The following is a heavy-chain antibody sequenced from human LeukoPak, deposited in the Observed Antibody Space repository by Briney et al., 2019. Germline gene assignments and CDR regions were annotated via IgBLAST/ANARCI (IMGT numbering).Heavy chain of an antibody. D-gene: IGHD5-24*01. CDR2: ISGSGGHT. CDR3: AKGGVATMRDGYNYYYYYMEV. Sequence: GGSLRLSCAASGITFNSHAMSGVRQAPGKGLEWVSLISGSGGHTYYGDSVKGRFTISRDNSKNTLYLQMNSLRADDTAVYYCAKGGVATMRDGYNYYYYYMEVWGRGTTVTVSS. CDR1: GITFNSHA. J-gene: IGHJ6*03. V-gene: IGHV3-23*01.